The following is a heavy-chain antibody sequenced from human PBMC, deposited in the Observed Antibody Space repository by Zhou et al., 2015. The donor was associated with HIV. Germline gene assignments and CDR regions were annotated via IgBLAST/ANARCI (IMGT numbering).Heavy chain of an antibody. D-gene: IGHD5-12*01. V-gene: IGHV1-69*06. J-gene: IGHJ6*02. CDR3: ATDSGYDKYYYYGMDV. CDR1: GGTFGSYA. CDR2: IIPIFGTA. Sequence: QVQLVQSGAEVKKPGSSVKVSCKASGGTFGSYAISWVRQAPGQGLEWMGGIIPIFGTANYAQKFQGRVTITADKSTSTAYMELSSLRSEDTAVYYCATDSGYDKYYYYGMDVWGQGTTVTVSS.